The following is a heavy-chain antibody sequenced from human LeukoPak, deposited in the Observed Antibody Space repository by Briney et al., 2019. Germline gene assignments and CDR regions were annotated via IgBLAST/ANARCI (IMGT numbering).Heavy chain of an antibody. D-gene: IGHD3-22*01. Sequence: GGSLRLSCAASGFTFEDYAMHWVRQVPGKGLEWVSGISWNSGRIGYADSVKGRLTISRDNAENSLYLQMNSLRAEDTALYYCARDHYYDSSGYHYFDYWGQGTLVTVSS. CDR3: ARDHYYDSSGYHYFDY. V-gene: IGHV3-9*01. CDR2: ISWNSGRI. CDR1: GFTFEDYA. J-gene: IGHJ4*02.